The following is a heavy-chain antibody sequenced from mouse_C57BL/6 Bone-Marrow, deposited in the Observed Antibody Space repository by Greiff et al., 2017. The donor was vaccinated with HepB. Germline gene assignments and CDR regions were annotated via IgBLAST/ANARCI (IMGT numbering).Heavy chain of an antibody. J-gene: IGHJ4*01. V-gene: IGHV1-55*01. CDR2: IYPGSGST. Sequence: VQLQQSGAELVKPGASVKMSCKASGYTFTSYWITWVKQRPGQGLEWIGDIYPGSGSTNYNEKFKSKATLTVDTSSSTAYMQLSSLTSEDSAVYYCARYYYGRPLAMDYWGQGTSVTVSS. D-gene: IGHD1-1*01. CDR3: ARYYYGRPLAMDY. CDR1: GYTFTSYW.